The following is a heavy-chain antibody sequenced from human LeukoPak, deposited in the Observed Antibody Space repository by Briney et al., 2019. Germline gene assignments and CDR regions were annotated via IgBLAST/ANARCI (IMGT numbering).Heavy chain of an antibody. J-gene: IGHJ1*01. V-gene: IGHV3-48*03. CDR2: ISSSGRTI. CDR3: ARDGCVPL. Sequence: GGSLKLSCAASGFTFTSYEMNCVRQVPGKGLEWVSYISSSGRTIFYADSVKGRFTISRDNAENSLFLQMNSLRAEDTAVYYCARDGCVPLWARGTVVTVSS. CDR1: GFTFTSYE. D-gene: IGHD6-19*01.